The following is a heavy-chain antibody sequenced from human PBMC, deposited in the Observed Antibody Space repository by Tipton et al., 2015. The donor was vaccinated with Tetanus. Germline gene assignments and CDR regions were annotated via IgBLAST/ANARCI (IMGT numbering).Heavy chain of an antibody. CDR2: IYYSGST. D-gene: IGHD3-3*02. J-gene: IGHJ5*02. CDR3: ARVQLSSSFLKYNWLDP. Sequence: TLSLTCTVSGGSISSGGYYWSWIRQHPGKGLEWIGYIYYSGSTYYNPSLKSRLTMSVDTSNNLFSLKLTSVTAADTAVYYCARVQLSSSFLKYNWLDPWGQGTLVTVAS. CDR1: GGSISSGGYY. V-gene: IGHV4-31*03.